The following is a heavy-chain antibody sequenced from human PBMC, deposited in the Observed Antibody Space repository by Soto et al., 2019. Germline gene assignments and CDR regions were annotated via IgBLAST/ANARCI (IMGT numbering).Heavy chain of an antibody. Sequence: SETLSLTCTVSGGSISSGGYYWSWIRQHPGKGLEWIGYIYYSGSTYYNPSLKSRVTISVDTSKNQFSLKLSSVTAADTAVYYCARGPGYSYLYYFDYWGQGTLVTVSS. CDR3: ARGPGYSYLYYFDY. V-gene: IGHV4-31*03. CDR2: IYYSGST. J-gene: IGHJ4*02. CDR1: GGSISSGGYY. D-gene: IGHD5-18*01.